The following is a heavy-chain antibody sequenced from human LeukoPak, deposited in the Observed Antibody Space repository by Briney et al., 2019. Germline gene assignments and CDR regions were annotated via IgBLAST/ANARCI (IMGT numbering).Heavy chain of an antibody. V-gene: IGHV3-48*01. J-gene: IGHJ4*02. D-gene: IGHD3-22*01. CDR2: ISISSGTI. Sequence: GGSLRLSCAASGFTFTGHNMNWVRQAPGKGLEWVAYISISSGTIYYADSVKGRFTISRDNSKNTLYLQMNSLRAEDTAVYYCANSGWLSNPYFDYWGQGTLVTVSS. CDR1: GFTFTGHN. CDR3: ANSGWLSNPYFDY.